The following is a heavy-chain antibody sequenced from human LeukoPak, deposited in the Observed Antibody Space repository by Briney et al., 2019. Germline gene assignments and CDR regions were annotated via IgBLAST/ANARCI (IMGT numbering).Heavy chain of an antibody. D-gene: IGHD2-15*01. CDR2: NNGDGSTT. Sequence: GGSLGLSCVASGFSLSGYWMYWVRQAPGKGLMYISRNNGDGSTTNYADVVKGRFNMSRDNVKNTLYLQMNSLRVEDTAVYYCARDPRNVGLAPWGQGTLVTVSS. CDR3: ARDPRNVGLAP. V-gene: IGHV3-74*01. CDR1: GFSLSGYW. J-gene: IGHJ5*02.